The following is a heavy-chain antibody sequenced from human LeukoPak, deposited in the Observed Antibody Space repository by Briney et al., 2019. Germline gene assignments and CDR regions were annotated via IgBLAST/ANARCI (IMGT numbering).Heavy chain of an antibody. CDR3: ARVVDPGGYYYFYYMDV. CDR1: GGSFSGYY. Sequence: SETLSLTCAVYGGSFSGYYWSWIRQPPGKGLEWIGEINHSGSTNYNPSLKSRVTVSVDTSKNQLSLKLSSVTAADTAVYYCARVVDPGGYYYFYYMDVWGKGTTVTVS. CDR2: INHSGST. D-gene: IGHD3-16*01. V-gene: IGHV4-34*01. J-gene: IGHJ6*03.